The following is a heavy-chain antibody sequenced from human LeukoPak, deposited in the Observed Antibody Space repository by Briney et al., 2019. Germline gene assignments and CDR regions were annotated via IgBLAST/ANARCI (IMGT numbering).Heavy chain of an antibody. Sequence: GGSLRLSCAASGFTFSSYGMHWVRQAPGKGLEWVAFIRYDGSNKYYADSVKGRFTISRDNSKNTLYLQMNSLRAEDTAVYYCAKEIKWIQLWLPGLTFDYWGQGTLVTVSS. D-gene: IGHD5-18*01. CDR2: IRYDGSNK. CDR1: GFTFSSYG. J-gene: IGHJ4*02. CDR3: AKEIKWIQLWLPGLTFDY. V-gene: IGHV3-30*02.